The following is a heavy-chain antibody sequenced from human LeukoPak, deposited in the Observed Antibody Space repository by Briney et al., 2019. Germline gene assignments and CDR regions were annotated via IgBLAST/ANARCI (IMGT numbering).Heavy chain of an antibody. V-gene: IGHV3-23*01. J-gene: IGHJ4*01. CDR2: LTGRGDTT. CDR3: ARDYGYTPYYFDY. CDR1: GFTFDTYA. Sequence: GGSLRLSCAASGFTFDTYAMAWVRQAPGKGLQWVSTLTGRGDTTYYAESVKGRFTISRDNSKNTVYLQMNSLRVDDTAVYYCARDYGYTPYYFDYWGQGTLVTVSS. D-gene: IGHD5-18*01.